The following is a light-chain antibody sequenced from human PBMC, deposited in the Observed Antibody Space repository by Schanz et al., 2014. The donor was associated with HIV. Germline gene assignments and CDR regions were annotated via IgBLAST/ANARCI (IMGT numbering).Light chain of an antibody. CDR2: SYS. CDR1: SSNIGAGFD. Sequence: QSVLTQPPSVSGTPGQRVTISCTGTSSNIGAGFDVNWYQQRPGTVPRVVIYSYSHRPSGVPDRFSGSKSGTSATLGITGLQTGDEADYHCATWDTSLSVVVFGGGTKVTVL. CDR3: ATWDTSLSVVV. J-gene: IGLJ2*01. V-gene: IGLV1-40*01.